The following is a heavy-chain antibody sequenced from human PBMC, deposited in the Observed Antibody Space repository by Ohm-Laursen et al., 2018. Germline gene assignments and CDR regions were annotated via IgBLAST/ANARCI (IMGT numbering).Heavy chain of an antibody. CDR3: AKGGSSWYRNYYYYGMDV. V-gene: IGHV3-23*01. J-gene: IGHJ6*02. CDR2: ISGSGDST. Sequence: SLRLSCAASGFTFSSYAMSWVRQAPGKGLEWVSAISGSGDSTYYADSVKGRFTISRDSSKNTLFLQMNSLRAENTAVYYCAKGGSSWYRNYYYYGMDVWGQGTTVTVSS. D-gene: IGHD6-13*01. CDR1: GFTFSSYA.